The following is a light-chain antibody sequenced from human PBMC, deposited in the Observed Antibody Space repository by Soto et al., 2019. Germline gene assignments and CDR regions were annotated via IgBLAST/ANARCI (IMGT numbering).Light chain of an antibody. J-gene: IGKJ4*01. Sequence: EIVLTQSPATLSLSPGERATLSCRASQSVSSYLSWYQQQPGQAPRLLIYDASNRATGIPARFSGSGSGTDFTLTISSLEPEDFAVYYCQQRSNWPLTFGGRTKVEIK. CDR2: DAS. CDR1: QSVSSY. CDR3: QQRSNWPLT. V-gene: IGKV3-11*01.